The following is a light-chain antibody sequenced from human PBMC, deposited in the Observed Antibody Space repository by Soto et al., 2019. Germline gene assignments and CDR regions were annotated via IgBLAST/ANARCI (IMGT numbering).Light chain of an antibody. CDR2: DVS. V-gene: IGLV2-11*01. CDR3: CSSPGTYTYV. Sequence: QSVLTQPRSVSGSPGQSVAISCTGASSDLGGYDYVSWYQQHPGKAPELMIYDVSKRPSGVPDRFSGSKSGNTASLTISGLQAEDEADYYCCSSPGTYTYVFGTGTKVTVL. J-gene: IGLJ1*01. CDR1: SSDLGGYDY.